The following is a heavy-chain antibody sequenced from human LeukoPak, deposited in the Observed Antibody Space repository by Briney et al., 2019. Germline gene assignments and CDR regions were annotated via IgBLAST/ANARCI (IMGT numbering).Heavy chain of an antibody. CDR3: ERGQWLDNS. Sequence: PSETLSLTCAVYGGSFSDHYWSWIRQPPGMGLEWIGEIKHSGETKFNPSLKSRVAMSVDTSKNQFSLELRSVTAADTAVYYCERGQWLDNSWGQGTLVTVSS. J-gene: IGHJ4*02. CDR1: GGSFSDHY. D-gene: IGHD6-19*01. V-gene: IGHV4-34*01. CDR2: IKHSGET.